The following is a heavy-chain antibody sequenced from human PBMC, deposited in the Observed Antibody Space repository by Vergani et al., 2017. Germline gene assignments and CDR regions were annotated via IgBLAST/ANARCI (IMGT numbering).Heavy chain of an antibody. CDR2: IYLNDDQ. CDR3: VYRKTECGTTGCFYPVYYYYYMDV. V-gene: IGHV2-5*04. J-gene: IGHJ6*03. D-gene: IGHD1-7*01. Sequence: QINLKEAGPTLVKPTQTLTLTCTFSGFSLNTRGVSVAWIRQPPGKALDWLALIYLNDDQHYSPSLNNRVTITKDTSKNQVVLTMTNMDYVDTGTYYCVYRKTECGTTGCFYPVYYYYYMDVWGKGTTVTVAS. CDR1: GFSLNTRGVS.